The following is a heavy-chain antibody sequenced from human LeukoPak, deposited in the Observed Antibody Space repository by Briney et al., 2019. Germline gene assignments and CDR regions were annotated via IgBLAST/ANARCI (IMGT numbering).Heavy chain of an antibody. J-gene: IGHJ4*02. V-gene: IGHV3-23*01. CDR3: AKDVGYCSSTTCPFDD. D-gene: IGHD2-2*01. CDR2: ISDSGANT. Sequence: GGSLRLSCAASGFTVSSNYMSWVRQAPGKGLEWVSTISDSGANTHYADSMKGRFTISRDTSRNTLYLQMNSLRAEDTAMYHCAKDVGYCSSTTCPFDDWGQGTLVTVSS. CDR1: GFTVSSNY.